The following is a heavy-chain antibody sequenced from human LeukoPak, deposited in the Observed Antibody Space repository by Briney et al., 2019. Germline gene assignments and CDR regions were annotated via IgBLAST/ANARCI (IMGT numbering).Heavy chain of an antibody. D-gene: IGHD3-10*01. CDR3: ARARMVRGALYGMDV. CDR2: IYYSGST. CDR1: GGSVSSGSYY. V-gene: IGHV4-61*01. Sequence: SETLSLTCTVSGGSVSSGSYYWSWIRQPPGKGLEWIGYIYYSGSTNYNPSLKSRVTISVDTSKYQFSLKLSSVTAADTAVYYCARARMVRGALYGMDVWGQGTTVTVSS. J-gene: IGHJ6*02.